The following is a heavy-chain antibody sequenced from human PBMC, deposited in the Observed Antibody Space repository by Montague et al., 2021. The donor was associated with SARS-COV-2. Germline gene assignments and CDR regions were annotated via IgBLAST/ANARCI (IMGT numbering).Heavy chain of an antibody. CDR2: IYYSGST. D-gene: IGHD5-12*01. V-gene: IGHV4-59*01. CDR3: ARVKWLRGDFDY. J-gene: IGHJ4*02. Sequence: SETLSLTCTVSGGSISSYYWSWIRQPPGKGLEWIGYIYYSGSTNYNPSLKSRVTISVDTSKNQFSLKLSSVTAADTAVYYCARVKWLRGDFDYWGQGTLVTVSS. CDR1: GGSISSYY.